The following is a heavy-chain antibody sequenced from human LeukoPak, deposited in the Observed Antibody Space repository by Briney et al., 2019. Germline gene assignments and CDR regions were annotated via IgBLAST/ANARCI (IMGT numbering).Heavy chain of an antibody. CDR3: AREVPAAINWFDP. J-gene: IGHJ5*02. CDR1: GGSISSGGYY. D-gene: IGHD2-2*01. CDR2: IYYSGST. Sequence: PSETLSLTCTVSGGSISSGGYYWSWIRQHPGKGLEWIGYIYYSGSTYYNPSLKSRVTISVDTSKNQFSLKLSSVTAADTAVYYCAREVPAAINWFDPWAREPWSPSPQ. V-gene: IGHV4-31*03.